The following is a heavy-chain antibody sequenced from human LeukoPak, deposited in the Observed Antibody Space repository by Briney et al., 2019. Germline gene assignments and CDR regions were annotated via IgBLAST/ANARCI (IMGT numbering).Heavy chain of an antibody. CDR2: ISCSGGST. CDR3: AKAWGCSSTSCHYYYYIDV. D-gene: IGHD2-2*01. Sequence: GGSLRLSCAASGFTFSSYAMSWVRQAPGKGLEWVSAISCSGGSTYYADSVKGRFTISRDNSKNTLSLQMNSLRAEDTAVYYCAKAWGCSSTSCHYYYYIDVWGKGTTVTVSS. V-gene: IGHV3-23*01. J-gene: IGHJ6*03. CDR1: GFTFSSYA.